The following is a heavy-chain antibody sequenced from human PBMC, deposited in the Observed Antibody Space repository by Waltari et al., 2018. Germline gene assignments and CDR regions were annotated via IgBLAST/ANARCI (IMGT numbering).Heavy chain of an antibody. Sequence: ELQVVESGGGLIQPGASLRLSCAASGFTVSSPYMPWIRQAPGKGPEWVSVIFTSGSTYHADSVKVRFTISRDNSENTVHLQMKNLTAEDTALYYCASATNWVLEAFDLWGQGTMVTVSP. D-gene: IGHD1-1*01. J-gene: IGHJ3*01. CDR2: IFTSGST. CDR1: GFTVSSPY. V-gene: IGHV3-53*01. CDR3: ASATNWVLEAFDL.